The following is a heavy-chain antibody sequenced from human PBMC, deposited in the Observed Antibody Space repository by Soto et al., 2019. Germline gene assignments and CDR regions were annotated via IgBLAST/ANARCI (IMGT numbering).Heavy chain of an antibody. Sequence: VQLVQSGAEVKKPGSSVKVSCRASGATFRSYAFTWVRQAPGQGLEWMGGISPIFGSTIYARQFQGRVXXXXXXSASTAYMELNSLSSEDTAVYYCAGDYGVYDWYGMDVWGQGTTVTVSS. V-gene: IGHV1-69*01. CDR3: AGDYGVYDWYGMDV. J-gene: IGHJ6*02. CDR2: ISPIFGST. D-gene: IGHD4-17*01. CDR1: GATFRSYA.